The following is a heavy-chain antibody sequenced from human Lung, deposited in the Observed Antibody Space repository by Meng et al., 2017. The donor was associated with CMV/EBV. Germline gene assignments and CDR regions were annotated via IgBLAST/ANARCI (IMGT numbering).Heavy chain of an antibody. D-gene: IGHD2-15*01. CDR3: AKDREQWWWGYYGMDI. CDR1: GFAFNSYG. V-gene: IGHV3-30*02. CDR2: IQYDGSNK. J-gene: IGHJ6*02. Sequence: GGSXRLXCDASGFAFNSYGMHWVRQAPGKGLAWVAFIQYDGSNKYYADSVKGRFTISRDNSKNTLYVQMNSLRAEDTAVYYCAKDREQWWWGYYGMDIWGQGTXVTV.